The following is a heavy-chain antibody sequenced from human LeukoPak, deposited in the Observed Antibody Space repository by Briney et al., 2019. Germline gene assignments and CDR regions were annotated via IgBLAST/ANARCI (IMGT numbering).Heavy chain of an antibody. J-gene: IGHJ4*02. CDR3: ATSGGYYQFNY. V-gene: IGHV3-53*01. CDR2: IYSGGST. Sequence: GGSLRLSCAASGFTVSSNYMNWVRQAPGKGLEWVSVIYSGGSTYYVDSVKGRFTISRDNSKNTLYLQMNSLRADDTAVYYCATSGGYYQFNYWGQGTLVTVSS. D-gene: IGHD1-26*01. CDR1: GFTVSSNY.